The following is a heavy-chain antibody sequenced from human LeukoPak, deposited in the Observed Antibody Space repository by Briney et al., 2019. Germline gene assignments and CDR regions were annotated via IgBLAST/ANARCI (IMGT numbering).Heavy chain of an antibody. V-gene: IGHV3-72*01. CDR2: NRDKSKSYTT. CDR3: TRPSYYDSRGYSTNGFDI. D-gene: IGHD3-22*01. J-gene: IGHJ3*02. CDR1: GFTVSDHY. Sequence: GGSLRLFCVASGFTVSDHYIDWVRQAPGKGLEWVGRNRDKSKSYTTDYAASVRGRFTISRDDSKNSLCLQMYSLKTEDTAVYFCTRPSYYDSRGYSTNGFDIWGQGTMVTVSS.